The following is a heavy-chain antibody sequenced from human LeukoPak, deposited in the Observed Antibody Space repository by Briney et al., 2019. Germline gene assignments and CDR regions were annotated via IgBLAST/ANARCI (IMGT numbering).Heavy chain of an antibody. Sequence: SETLSLTYAVYGGSFSGYYWSWIRQPPGKGLEWIGEINHSGSTNYNPSLKSRVTISVDTSKNQFSLKLSSVTAEDTAVYCCARDPDDGSGYPHPYFDYWGQGTLVTVSS. CDR2: INHSGST. V-gene: IGHV4-34*01. CDR3: ARDPDDGSGYPHPYFDY. D-gene: IGHD3-22*01. CDR1: GGSFSGYY. J-gene: IGHJ4*02.